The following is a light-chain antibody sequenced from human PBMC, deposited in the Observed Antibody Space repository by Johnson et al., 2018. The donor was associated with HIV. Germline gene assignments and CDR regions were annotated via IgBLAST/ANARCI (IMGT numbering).Light chain of an antibody. V-gene: IGLV1-51*01. CDR1: SYNIGNNY. CDR3: GTWDSSLSAYV. J-gene: IGLJ1*01. Sequence: QSVLTQPPSVSAAPGQKVTISCSGSSYNIGNNYVSWYQQLPGTAPKLLIYAKNKRPSGIPDRFSGSKSGTSATLGITGLQTGAEADYYCGTWDSSLSAYVFGTGTKVTVL. CDR2: AKN.